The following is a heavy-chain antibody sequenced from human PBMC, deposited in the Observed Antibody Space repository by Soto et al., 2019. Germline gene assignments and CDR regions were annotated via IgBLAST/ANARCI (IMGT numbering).Heavy chain of an antibody. CDR2: ISWNSGSI. CDR1: GFTFDDYA. J-gene: IGHJ3*02. V-gene: IGHV3-9*01. CDR3: AQHRDPEYAFDI. Sequence: PGGSLRLSCAASGFTFDDYAMHWVRQAPGKGLEWVSGISWNSGSIGYADSVKGRFTISRDNAKNSLYLQMNSLRAEETALYHRAQHRDPEYAFDIWGQGTMVTVSS.